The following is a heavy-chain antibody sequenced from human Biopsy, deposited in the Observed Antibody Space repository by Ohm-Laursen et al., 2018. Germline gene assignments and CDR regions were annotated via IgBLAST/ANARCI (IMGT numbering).Heavy chain of an antibody. Sequence: SQTLSLTCTVSGGSVSSGDYYWTWIRRTTGKGLEWIGYIYYSGSTSYSPSLKSRVTISVDTSKNQFSLKLSSVSAADTAVYYSARARRLTPDCSGGPCYSASDYCDYWGQGALVTVSS. CDR3: ARARRLTPDCSGGPCYSASDYCDY. J-gene: IGHJ4*02. V-gene: IGHV4-61*08. CDR1: GGSVSSGDYY. CDR2: IYYSGST. D-gene: IGHD2-15*01.